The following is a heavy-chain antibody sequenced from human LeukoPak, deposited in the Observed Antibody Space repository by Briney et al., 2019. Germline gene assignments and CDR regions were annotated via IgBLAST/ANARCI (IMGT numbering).Heavy chain of an antibody. D-gene: IGHD6-19*01. CDR3: AKDCRGSSGWYPVSYYYYYMDV. J-gene: IGHJ6*03. V-gene: IGHV3-21*04. Sequence: PGGSLRLSCAASGFTFSSYSMNWVRQAPGKGLEWVSFISSSRSYIYYADSVKGRFTISRDNAKNSLYLQMNSLRAEDTAVYYCAKDCRGSSGWYPVSYYYYYMDVWGKGTTVTISS. CDR1: GFTFSSYS. CDR2: ISSSRSYI.